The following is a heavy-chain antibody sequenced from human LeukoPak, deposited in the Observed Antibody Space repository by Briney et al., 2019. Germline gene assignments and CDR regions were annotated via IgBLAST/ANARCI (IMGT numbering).Heavy chain of an antibody. CDR1: GYSFTSYW. CDR2: IYPGDSDT. V-gene: IGHV5-51*01. CDR3: ARLRPTTGTTLGGYYFDY. J-gene: IGHJ4*02. D-gene: IGHD1-1*01. Sequence: GESLKISCKGSGYSFTSYWIGWVRQMPGKGLEWMGIIYPGDSDTRYSPSFQGQVTISADKSISTAYLQWSSLKASDTAMYYCARLRPTTGTTLGGYYFDYWGQGTLVTVSS.